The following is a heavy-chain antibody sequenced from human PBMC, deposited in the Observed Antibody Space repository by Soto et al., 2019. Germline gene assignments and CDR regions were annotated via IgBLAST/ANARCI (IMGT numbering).Heavy chain of an antibody. CDR1: GFTFSSYA. J-gene: IGHJ3*02. CDR3: AKVAKDEYYYDSSANVGAFDI. CDR2: ISGSGGST. D-gene: IGHD3-22*01. V-gene: IGHV3-23*01. Sequence: GGSLRLSCAASGFTFSSYAMSWVRQAPGKGLEWVSAISGSGGSTYYADSVKGRFTISRDNSKNTLYLQMNSLRAEDTAVYYCAKVAKDEYYYDSSANVGAFDIWGQGTMVTVSS.